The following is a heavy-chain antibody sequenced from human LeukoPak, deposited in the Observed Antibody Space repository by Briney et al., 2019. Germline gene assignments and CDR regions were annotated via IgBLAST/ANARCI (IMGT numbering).Heavy chain of an antibody. J-gene: IGHJ4*02. CDR2: IYYSGST. D-gene: IGHD6-13*01. CDR3: ARHGSAAAGHGYFDY. V-gene: IGHV4-39*01. CDR1: VGSISSSSYY. Sequence: SEALSLTCTVSVGSISSSSYYWDWIRQPPGKGLEWIGSIYYSGSTYYNPSLKSRVTISVDTSKNQFSLDLTSVTAADTAVYYCARHGSAAAGHGYFDYWGQGTLVTVSS.